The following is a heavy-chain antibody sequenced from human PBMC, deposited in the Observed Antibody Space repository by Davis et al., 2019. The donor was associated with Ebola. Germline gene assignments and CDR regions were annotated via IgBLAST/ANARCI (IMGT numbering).Heavy chain of an antibody. CDR1: GFTVSSYY. V-gene: IGHV3-53*01. CDR2: IYLTGTT. Sequence: GESLKISCAASGFTVSSYYMSWVRQAPGKGLEWVSVIYLTGTTYYADYVRGRFTISRDNSKNTLSLEMTYLRAEDSAVYYCARGDGYNYFDSWGQGTLVTVSS. D-gene: IGHD5-24*01. J-gene: IGHJ4*02. CDR3: ARGDGYNYFDS.